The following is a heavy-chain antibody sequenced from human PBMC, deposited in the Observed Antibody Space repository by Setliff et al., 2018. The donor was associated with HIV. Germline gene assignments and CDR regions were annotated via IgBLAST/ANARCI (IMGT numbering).Heavy chain of an antibody. CDR2: VYHSGSS. CDR1: GGSFSGYS. Sequence: PSETLSLTCAVYGGSFSGYSWSWIRQPPGKGPEWIGEVYHSGSSNYNPSLKSRLTISVDTSKNQFSLKLSSVTAADTAVYYCASSRIAAAGTWPWGQGTLVTVSS. J-gene: IGHJ5*02. D-gene: IGHD6-13*01. V-gene: IGHV4-34*01. CDR3: ASSRIAAAGTWP.